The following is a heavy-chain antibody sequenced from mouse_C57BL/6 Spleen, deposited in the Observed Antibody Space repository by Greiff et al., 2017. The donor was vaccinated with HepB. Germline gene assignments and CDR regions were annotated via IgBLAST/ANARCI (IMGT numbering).Heavy chain of an antibody. CDR1: GYTFTSYW. V-gene: IGHV1-69*01. Sequence: QVQLQQPGAELVMPGASVKLSCKASGYTFTSYWMHWVKQRPGQGLEWIGEIDPSDSYTNYNQKFKGKSTLTVDKSSSTAYMQLSSLTSEDSAVYYCARLSAAQAEDYFDYWGQGTTLTVSS. J-gene: IGHJ2*01. CDR2: IDPSDSYT. D-gene: IGHD3-2*02. CDR3: ARLSAAQAEDYFDY.